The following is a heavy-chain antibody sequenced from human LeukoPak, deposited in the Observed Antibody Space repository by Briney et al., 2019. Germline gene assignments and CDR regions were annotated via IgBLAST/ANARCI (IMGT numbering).Heavy chain of an antibody. CDR1: GFTFSSYE. D-gene: IGHD3-22*01. J-gene: IGHJ4*02. CDR3: ARYHYYDSSGFYYHYFDY. Sequence: GGSLRLSCAASGFTFSSYEMNWVRQAPGKGLEWVSYISSSGRTMYYADSVKGRFTVSRDNAKNSLYLQMNSLRAEDTAVYYCARYHYYDSSGFYYHYFDYWGQGTLVTVSS. CDR2: ISSSGRTM. V-gene: IGHV3-48*03.